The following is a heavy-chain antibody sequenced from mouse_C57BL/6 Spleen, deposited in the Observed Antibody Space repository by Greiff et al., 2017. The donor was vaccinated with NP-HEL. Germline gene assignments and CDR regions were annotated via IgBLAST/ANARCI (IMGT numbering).Heavy chain of an antibody. CDR2: ISDGGSYT. Sequence: EVQLMESGGGLVKPGGSLKLSCAASGFTFSSYAMSWVRQTPDKRLEWVATISDGGSYTYYPDNVKGRFTISRDNAKNNLYLQMSHLKSEDTAMCYCAREIGTVVDYWGQGTTLTVSS. CDR3: AREIGTVVDY. D-gene: IGHD1-1*01. V-gene: IGHV5-4*01. J-gene: IGHJ2*01. CDR1: GFTFSSYA.